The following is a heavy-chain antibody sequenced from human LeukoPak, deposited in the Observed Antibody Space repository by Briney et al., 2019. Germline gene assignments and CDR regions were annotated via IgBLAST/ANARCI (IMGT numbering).Heavy chain of an antibody. Sequence: SETLSLTCTVSGGSISSGSYYWSWIRQPAGKGLEWIGRIYTSGSTNYNPSLKSRVTISVDTSKNQFSLKLSSVTAADTAVYYCASDGGSSDAFDIWGQGTMVTVSS. J-gene: IGHJ3*02. CDR3: ASDGGSSDAFDI. V-gene: IGHV4-61*02. CDR1: GGSISSGSYY. CDR2: IYTSGST. D-gene: IGHD1-26*01.